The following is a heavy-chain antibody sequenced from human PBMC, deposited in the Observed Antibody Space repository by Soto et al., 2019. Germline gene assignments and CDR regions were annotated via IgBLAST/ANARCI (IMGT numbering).Heavy chain of an antibody. CDR2: INPNSGGT. D-gene: IGHD2-2*01. CDR3: ARDGVPAAHPYYYYYMDV. Sequence: ASVKVSCKASGYTFTGYYMHWVRQAPGQGLEWMGWINPNSGGTNYAQKFQGWVTMTRDTSISTAYMELSRLRSDDTAVYYCARDGVPAAHPYYYYYMDVWGKGTTVTVSS. J-gene: IGHJ6*03. V-gene: IGHV1-2*04. CDR1: GYTFTGYY.